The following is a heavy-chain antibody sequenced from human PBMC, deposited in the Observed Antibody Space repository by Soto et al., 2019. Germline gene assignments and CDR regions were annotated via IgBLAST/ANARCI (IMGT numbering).Heavy chain of an antibody. CDR3: ARDAEPLNY. Sequence: EVQLLESGGGLVQPGGSLRLSCAASGFTFITYGMTWVRQAPGKGLEYVSSITGSGAGTYYAESVKGRFTISRDNSNNTLYLQMNSLRAEDTAIYYCARDAEPLNYWGQGTLVTVSS. J-gene: IGHJ4*02. CDR1: GFTFITYG. V-gene: IGHV3-23*01. CDR2: ITGSGAGT.